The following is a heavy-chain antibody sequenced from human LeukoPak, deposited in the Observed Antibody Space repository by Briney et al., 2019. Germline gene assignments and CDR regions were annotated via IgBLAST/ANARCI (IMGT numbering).Heavy chain of an antibody. V-gene: IGHV4-31*03. J-gene: IGHJ5*02. CDR3: ARAPENNSGSFDP. Sequence: SQTLSLTCTVSGGSISSGGYYWSWIRQHPGKGLEWIGYIYYTGSTYYNPSLQSRVTISLDTSRNQFSLKLSSVTAADTAVYYCARAPENNSGSFDPWGQGTLVTVSS. CDR1: GGSISSGGYY. D-gene: IGHD6-19*01. CDR2: IYYTGST.